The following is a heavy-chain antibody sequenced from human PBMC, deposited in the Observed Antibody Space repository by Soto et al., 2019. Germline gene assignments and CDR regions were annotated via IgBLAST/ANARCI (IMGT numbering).Heavy chain of an antibody. D-gene: IGHD4-17*01. CDR2: IYHSGKT. CDR1: GGSISSDAYL. V-gene: IGHV4-31*03. J-gene: IGHJ3*01. CDR3: AIASVITPEALA. Sequence: QVHLQESGPGLVKPSATLSLTCSVSGGSISSDAYLWSWVRQHPGMGLEWIGYIYHSGKTYFNPSLRSRLAISMNTSKKYYSLKLTSITAADTAVYYCAIASVITPEALAWGQGTLGTVSS.